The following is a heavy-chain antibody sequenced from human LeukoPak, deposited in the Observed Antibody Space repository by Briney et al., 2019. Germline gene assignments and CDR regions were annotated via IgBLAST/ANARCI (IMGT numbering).Heavy chain of an antibody. CDR3: ARTSPDIVVVPAAIGPKDYYYYMDV. CDR1: GGTFSSYA. CDR2: IIPIFGTA. J-gene: IGHJ6*03. V-gene: IGHV1-69*01. Sequence: GASVKVSCKASGGTFSSYAISWVRQAPGQGLEWMGGIIPIFGTANYAQKFQGRVTITADESTSTAYMEPSSLRSEDTAVYYCARTSPDIVVVPAAIGPKDYYYYMDVWGKGTTVTISS. D-gene: IGHD2-2*02.